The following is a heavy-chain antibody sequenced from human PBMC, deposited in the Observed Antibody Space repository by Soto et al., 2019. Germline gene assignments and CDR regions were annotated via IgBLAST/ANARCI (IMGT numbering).Heavy chain of an antibody. D-gene: IGHD3-22*01. Sequence: MPHTYTDSDGYIINHYWSWIRHPPGKGLEWIAYVYYDGRTNFNPSLKSRVAIVVDTSKDQFSLKLSSVTAADTAVYYCARDYYYDSSGHPGAYYYGMDFWGQGTTVTVSS. CDR3: ARDYYYDSSGHPGAYYYGMDF. J-gene: IGHJ6*02. CDR1: DGYIINHY. CDR2: VYYDGRT. V-gene: IGHV4-59*11.